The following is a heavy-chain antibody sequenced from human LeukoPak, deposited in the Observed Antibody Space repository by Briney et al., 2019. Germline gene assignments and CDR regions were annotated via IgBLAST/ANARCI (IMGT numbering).Heavy chain of an antibody. CDR3: ARDYLRPRYYYDSSGYCDY. CDR1: GFTFSSYG. J-gene: IGHJ4*02. D-gene: IGHD3-22*01. V-gene: IGHV3-33*01. CDR2: IRYEGSNK. Sequence: GGSLRLSCAASGFTFSSYGMPWVRQAPGKGLEWVAVIRYEGSNKYYADSVKGRFTISRDNSKNTLYLQMNSLRAEDTAVYYCARDYLRPRYYYDSSGYCDYWGQGTLVTVSS.